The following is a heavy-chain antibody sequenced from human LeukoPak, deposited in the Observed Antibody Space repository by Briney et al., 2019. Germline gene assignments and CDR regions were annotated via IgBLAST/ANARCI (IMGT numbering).Heavy chain of an antibody. CDR2: ISSSGTTI. J-gene: IGHJ4*02. V-gene: IGHV3-11*01. CDR1: GFTFSDYY. Sequence: PGGSLRLSCAASGFTFSDYYMSWIRQAPGKGLEWVSYISSSGTTIYYADSVKGRFTISRDNSKNSLYLQMNSLRAEDTAVCYCARGGDYYDSSGYYRLYYFDYWGQGTLVTVSS. CDR3: ARGGDYYDSSGYYRLYYFDY. D-gene: IGHD3-22*01.